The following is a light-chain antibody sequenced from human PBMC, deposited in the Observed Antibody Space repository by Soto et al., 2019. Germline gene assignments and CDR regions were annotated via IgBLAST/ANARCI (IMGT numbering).Light chain of an antibody. V-gene: IGLV2-14*01. CDR3: TSYTTSNTYV. CDR2: EVS. Sequence: QSALTQPASVSGSPGQSITISCTGTTSDVGGKKYVSWNQQHPGKAPKLMIYEVSNRPSGVSNRFSGSKAGNTASLTISGFQAEDEADYYCTSYTTSNTYVFGTGTKLTVL. J-gene: IGLJ1*01. CDR1: TSDVGGKKY.